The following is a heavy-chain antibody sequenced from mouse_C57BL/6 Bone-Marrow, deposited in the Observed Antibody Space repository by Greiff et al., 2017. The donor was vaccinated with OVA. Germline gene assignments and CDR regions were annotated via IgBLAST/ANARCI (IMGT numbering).Heavy chain of an antibody. V-gene: IGHV14-4*01. J-gene: IGHJ2*01. CDR3: TSYGNLDY. D-gene: IGHD2-1*01. Sequence: VQLQQPGAELVRPGASVKLSCTASGFNIKDDYMHWVKQRPEQGLEWIGWIDPENGDTEYASKFQGKATITADTSSNTAYLQLSRLTSEDTAVYYCTSYGNLDYWGQGTTLTVSS. CDR1: GFNIKDDY. CDR2: IDPENGDT.